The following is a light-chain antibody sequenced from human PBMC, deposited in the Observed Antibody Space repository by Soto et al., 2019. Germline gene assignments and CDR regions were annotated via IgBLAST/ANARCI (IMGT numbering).Light chain of an antibody. V-gene: IGLV1-44*01. CDR1: NSNIGTYT. J-gene: IGLJ3*02. CDR3: ASRDDSLSGGV. CDR2: TDY. Sequence: QSVLTQPPSASGTPGQRVIIYCSGSNSNIGTYTVNWYQQLPGTAPKLLIYTDYQRPSGVPDRFSGSMSGTSASLAISGLQSEDEADYYCASRDDSLSGGVFGGVTKLTVL.